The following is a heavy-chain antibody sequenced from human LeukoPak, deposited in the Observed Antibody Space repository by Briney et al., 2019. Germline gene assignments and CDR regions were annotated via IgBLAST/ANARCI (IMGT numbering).Heavy chain of an antibody. J-gene: IGHJ5*02. V-gene: IGHV4-34*01. CDR3: ARVGLLWSYYNWFDP. CDR2: INHSGST. CDR1: GGYFSGYY. D-gene: IGHD1-26*01. Sequence: SETLSLTCSVYGGYFSGYYWSWIRQPPGKGLEWIGEINHSGSTNYNPSLKSRVTISVDTSKNQFSLKLSSVTAADTAVYYCARVGLLWSYYNWFDPWGQGTLVTVSS.